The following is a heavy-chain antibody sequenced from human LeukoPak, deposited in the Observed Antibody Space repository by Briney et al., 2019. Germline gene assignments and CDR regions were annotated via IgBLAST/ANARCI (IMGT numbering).Heavy chain of an antibody. Sequence: GASVKVSCKASGYTFTSYGISWVRQAPGPGLEWMGWISAYNGNTNYAQKLQGRVTMTTDTSTSTAYMELRSLRSDDTAVYYCARDRGYYYDSSGYYPPGDWGQGTLVTVSS. CDR3: ARDRGYYYDSSGYYPPGD. D-gene: IGHD3-22*01. V-gene: IGHV1-18*01. CDR1: GYTFTSYG. J-gene: IGHJ4*02. CDR2: ISAYNGNT.